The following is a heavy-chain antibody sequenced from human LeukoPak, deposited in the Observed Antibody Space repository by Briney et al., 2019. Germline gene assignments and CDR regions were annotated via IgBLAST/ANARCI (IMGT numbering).Heavy chain of an antibody. CDR1: GGSFSGYY. CDR2: INHSGST. V-gene: IGHV4-34*01. J-gene: IGHJ4*02. Sequence: PSETLTLTCAVYGGSFSGYYWSWIRQPPGKGLEWIGEINHSGSTNYNPSLKSRVTISVDTSKNQFSLKLSSVTAADTAVYYCARAQSNQMATKIWGQGTLVTVSS. D-gene: IGHD5-24*01. CDR3: ARAQSNQMATKI.